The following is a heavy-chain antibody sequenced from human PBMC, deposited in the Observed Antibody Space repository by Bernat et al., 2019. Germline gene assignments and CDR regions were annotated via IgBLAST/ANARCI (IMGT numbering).Heavy chain of an antibody. Sequence: QVQLPQWGAGLLKPSETLSLSCAVYGESFNDYFWTWIRQPPGKGLEWIGEINHRGSTNYNVSLKSRVNILADASKNQFSLKLTCMTAADTAVYDCARRSLDGTLDYWGQGTRVIVSS. V-gene: IGHV4-34*01. CDR1: GESFNDYF. CDR3: ARRSLDGTLDY. J-gene: IGHJ4*02. CDR2: INHRGST. D-gene: IGHD1-1*01.